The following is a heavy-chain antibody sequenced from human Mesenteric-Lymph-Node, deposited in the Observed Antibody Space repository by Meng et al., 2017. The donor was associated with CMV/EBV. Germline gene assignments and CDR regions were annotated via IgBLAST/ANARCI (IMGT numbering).Heavy chain of an antibody. D-gene: IGHD3-3*01. V-gene: IGHV4-39*07. Sequence: SETLSLTCTVSGGSISRNNYYWGWIRQPPGKGLEWIGSIYYSGSTYYNPSLKSRVTISVDTSKNQFSLKLSSVTAADTAVYYCARDRMYDFWSGRNWFDPWGQGTLVTVSS. CDR3: ARDRMYDFWSGRNWFDP. CDR2: IYYSGST. J-gene: IGHJ5*02. CDR1: GGSISRNNYY.